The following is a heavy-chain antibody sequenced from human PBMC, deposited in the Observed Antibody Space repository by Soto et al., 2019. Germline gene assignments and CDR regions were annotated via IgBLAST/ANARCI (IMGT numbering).Heavy chain of an antibody. CDR1: GGSFSGYY. CDR2: INHSGST. CDR3: ARGYDFWSGYYSPLYRY. D-gene: IGHD3-3*01. Sequence: SETLSLTCAVYGGSFSGYYWSWIRQPPGKGLEWIGEINHSGSTNYNPSLKSRVTISVDTSKNQFSLKLSSVTAADTAVYYCARGYDFWSGYYSPLYRYWGQGTLVTVSS. J-gene: IGHJ4*02. V-gene: IGHV4-34*01.